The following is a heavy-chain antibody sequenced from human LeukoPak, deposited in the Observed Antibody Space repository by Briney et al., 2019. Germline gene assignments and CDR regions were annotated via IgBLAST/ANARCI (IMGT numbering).Heavy chain of an antibody. CDR2: ISYDGSNK. CDR1: GFTFSSYA. V-gene: IGHV3-30-3*01. CDR3: AKGSRGGRPYYFDS. Sequence: PGGSLRLSCAASGFTFSSYAMHWVRQAPGKGLEWVAVISYDGSNKYYADSVKGRFTISRDSSKNTLYLQMNSLRAEDTAMYYCAKGSRGGRPYYFDSWGRGTLVTVSS. D-gene: IGHD3-10*01. J-gene: IGHJ4*02.